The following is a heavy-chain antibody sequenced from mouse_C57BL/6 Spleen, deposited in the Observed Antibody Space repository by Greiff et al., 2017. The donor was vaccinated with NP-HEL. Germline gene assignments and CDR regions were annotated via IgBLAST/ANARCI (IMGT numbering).Heavy chain of an antibody. V-gene: IGHV1-76*01. CDR2: IYPGSGNT. CDR1: GYTFTDYY. D-gene: IGHD1-1*01. CDR3: ARSYYYGSSYVDWYFDV. J-gene: IGHJ1*03. Sequence: QVQLQQSGAELVRPGASVKLSCKASGYTFTDYYINWVKQRPGQGLEWIARIYPGSGNTYYNEKFKGKATLTAEKSSSTAYMQLSSLTSEDSAVYFCARSYYYGSSYVDWYFDVWGTGTTVTVSS.